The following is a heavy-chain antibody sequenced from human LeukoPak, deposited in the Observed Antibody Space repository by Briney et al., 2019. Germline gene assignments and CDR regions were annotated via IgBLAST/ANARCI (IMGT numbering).Heavy chain of an antibody. CDR2: IQQDGGQK. V-gene: IGHV3-7*05. J-gene: IGHJ4*02. CDR3: ARASNPWLQLS. Sequence: GGSLRLSCAASGFTFSNYWMIWVRQAPGKGLEWVANIQQDGGQKRYADSVRGRFTVSRDNAQTSLYLHMNSLRAEDTAVYYCARASNPWLQLSWGQGTLATVSS. CDR1: GFTFSNYW. D-gene: IGHD5-24*01.